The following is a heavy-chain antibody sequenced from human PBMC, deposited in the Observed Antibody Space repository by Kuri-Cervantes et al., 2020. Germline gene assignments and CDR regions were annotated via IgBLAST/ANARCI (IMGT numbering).Heavy chain of an antibody. D-gene: IGHD6-13*01. CDR3: AKNPLAAGGWFDP. J-gene: IGHJ5*02. Sequence: LSLTCAASGFTFSSYAMHWVRQAPGKGLEWVSGISWNSGSIGYADSVKGRFTISRDNAKNSLYLQMNSLRAEDTALYYCAKNPLAAGGWFDPWGQGTLVTVSS. V-gene: IGHV3-9*01. CDR2: ISWNSGSI. CDR1: GFTFSSYA.